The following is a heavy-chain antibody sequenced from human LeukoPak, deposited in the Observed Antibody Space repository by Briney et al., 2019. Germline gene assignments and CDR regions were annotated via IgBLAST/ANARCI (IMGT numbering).Heavy chain of an antibody. D-gene: IGHD3-10*01. Sequence: GGSLRLSCEGSGFTFNRYWMSWVRQAPGKGLEWVANIKEDGGEKYHVDSVKGRFTISRDNAKNSVYLQMNSLRAEDTAVYYCARDWNYYNYFEYWGQGTLVTVSS. CDR2: IKEDGGEK. CDR3: ARDWNYYNYFEY. J-gene: IGHJ4*02. CDR1: GFTFNRYW. V-gene: IGHV3-7*04.